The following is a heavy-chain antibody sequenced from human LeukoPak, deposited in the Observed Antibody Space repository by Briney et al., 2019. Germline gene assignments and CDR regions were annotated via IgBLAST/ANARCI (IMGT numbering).Heavy chain of an antibody. Sequence: ASVKVSCKASGGTFSSYAISWVRQAPGQGLEWMGGIIPIFGTANYAQKFQGRVTITADESTSTAYMELSSLRSEDTAVYYCARDLNSGSGYAPHPLLDYWGQGTLVTVSS. V-gene: IGHV1-69*13. CDR2: IIPIFGTA. CDR1: GGTFSSYA. CDR3: ARDLNSGSGYAPHPLLDY. J-gene: IGHJ4*02. D-gene: IGHD3-22*01.